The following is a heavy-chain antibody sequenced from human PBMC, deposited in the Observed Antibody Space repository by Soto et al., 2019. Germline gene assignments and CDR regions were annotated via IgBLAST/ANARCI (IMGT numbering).Heavy chain of an antibody. CDR2: LSDSGANT. CDR1: GFTFSSYA. Sequence: PGGSLRLSCAASGFTFSSYAMSWLLQAPGRGLEWLSTLSDSGANTYYADSVKGRFTISRDNSRNTLYVHMNSLSAEDTAVYYCAKFHGSGTYYNFPDYWGQGTLVTVSS. V-gene: IGHV3-23*01. D-gene: IGHD3-10*01. J-gene: IGHJ4*02. CDR3: AKFHGSGTYYNFPDY.